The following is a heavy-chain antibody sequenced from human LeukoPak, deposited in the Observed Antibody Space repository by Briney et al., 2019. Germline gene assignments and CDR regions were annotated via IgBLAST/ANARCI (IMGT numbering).Heavy chain of an antibody. D-gene: IGHD3-16*01. CDR3: ARELGSGGYFDY. CDR2: INSSGGST. V-gene: IGHV1-46*01. J-gene: IGHJ4*02. CDR1: GYTFTKYY. Sequence: GASVKVSCKASGYTFTKYYMHWARQAPGQGLEWMGIINSSGGSTSYTQKFQGRVTMTRDTSTSTVYMELSSLRSEDTAVYFCARELGSGGYFDYWGQGTLVTVSS.